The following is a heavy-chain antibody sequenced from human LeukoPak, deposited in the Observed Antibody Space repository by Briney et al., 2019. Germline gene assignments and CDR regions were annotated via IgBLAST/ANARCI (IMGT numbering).Heavy chain of an antibody. CDR3: AREPYSSARGHYYGMDV. D-gene: IGHD6-19*01. V-gene: IGHV3-48*03. J-gene: IGHJ6*02. CDR1: GFTLSSYE. Sequence: GSPRLSCAASGFTLSSYEMNWVRQAPGKGLEWVSYISSSGSTIYYADSVQGRITISRDNAKNSLYLQMNSLRAEDTAVYYCAREPYSSARGHYYGMDVWGQGTLVTVSS. CDR2: ISSSGSTI.